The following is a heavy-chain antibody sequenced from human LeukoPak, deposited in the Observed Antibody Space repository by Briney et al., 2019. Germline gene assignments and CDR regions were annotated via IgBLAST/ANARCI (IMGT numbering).Heavy chain of an antibody. Sequence: PGGSLRLSCAASGFTFSSYAMSWVRQAPGKGLEWVSAISGSGGSTYYADSAKGRFTISRDNSKNTLYLQMNSLRAEDTAVYYCAKGYGSGSYYNRDAFDIWGQGTMVTVSS. CDR2: ISGSGGST. D-gene: IGHD3-10*01. CDR3: AKGYGSGSYYNRDAFDI. V-gene: IGHV3-23*01. CDR1: GFTFSSYA. J-gene: IGHJ3*02.